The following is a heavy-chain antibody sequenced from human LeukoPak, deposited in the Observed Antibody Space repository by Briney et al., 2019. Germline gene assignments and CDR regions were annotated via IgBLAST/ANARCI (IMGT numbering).Heavy chain of an antibody. V-gene: IGHV3-23*01. J-gene: IGHJ3*01. Sequence: GGSLRLSCAASGFTFSSYWMSWVRQAPGKGLEWVSSIRDRTYYADSAKGRFTISRDDSRNTLYLQMNSLGAEDTAVYYCAKSWRSYDSSTSYYAFDLWGQGTTVTVSS. CDR1: GFTFSSYW. D-gene: IGHD3-22*01. CDR3: AKSWRSYDSSTSYYAFDL. CDR2: IRDRT.